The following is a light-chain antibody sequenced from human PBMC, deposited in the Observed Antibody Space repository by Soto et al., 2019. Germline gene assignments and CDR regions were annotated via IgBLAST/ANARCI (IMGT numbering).Light chain of an antibody. CDR3: QQYDNLGYT. J-gene: IGKJ2*01. CDR1: QDISNY. CDR2: DAS. Sequence: DIQMTQSPSSLSASVGGRVTITCQASQDISNYLNWYQQKPGKAPKLLIYDASNLETGVPSRFSGSGSGTDFTFTISSLQPEDIATYYCQQYDNLGYTFGQGTKLEIK. V-gene: IGKV1-33*01.